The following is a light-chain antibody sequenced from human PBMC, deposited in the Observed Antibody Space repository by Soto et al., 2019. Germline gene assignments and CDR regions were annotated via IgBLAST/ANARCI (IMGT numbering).Light chain of an antibody. Sequence: DIQMTLSPSSLSASVGDRVSITCRASQSISSWLAWYQQKPGKAPKLLMFDTFSLESGVPSRFSGSRSGTEFTLTISSLQPDDYATYYCQQYNSYSPLTFGGGTRLEIK. CDR1: QSISSW. CDR2: DTF. J-gene: IGKJ5*01. CDR3: QQYNSYSPLT. V-gene: IGKV1-5*01.